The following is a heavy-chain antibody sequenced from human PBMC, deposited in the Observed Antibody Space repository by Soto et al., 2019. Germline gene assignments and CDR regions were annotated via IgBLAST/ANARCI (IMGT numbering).Heavy chain of an antibody. CDR1: GGTFSSYA. D-gene: IGHD3-10*01. V-gene: IGHV1-69*01. CDR2: IIPIFGTA. Sequence: QVQLVQSGAEVQKPGSSVKVSCKASGGTFSSYAISWVRQAPGQGLEWMGGIIPIFGTANYAQKFQGRVTITADESTSTAYMELSSLRSEDTAVYYCARDPRSVLWFGESLWGDGMDVWGQGTTVTVSS. J-gene: IGHJ6*02. CDR3: ARDPRSVLWFGESLWGDGMDV.